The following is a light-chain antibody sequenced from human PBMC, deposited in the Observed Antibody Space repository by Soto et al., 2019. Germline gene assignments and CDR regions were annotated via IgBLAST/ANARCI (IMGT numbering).Light chain of an antibody. J-gene: IGLJ1*01. V-gene: IGLV1-44*01. CDR1: SSNIGSYT. CDR2: SNS. Sequence: QAVVIQPPSASGTPGQRVTVSCSGGSSNIGSYTVNWYQQLPGAAPKLLIYSNSQRPSGVPDRFSGAKSGTSASLAITGLQAEDEADYYCQSYDSSLSASGVFGTGTQLTVL. CDR3: QSYDSSLSASGV.